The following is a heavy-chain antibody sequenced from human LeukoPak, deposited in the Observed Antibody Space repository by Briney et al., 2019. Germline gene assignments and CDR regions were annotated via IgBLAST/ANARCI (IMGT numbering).Heavy chain of an antibody. CDR3: ATAVSSGWYGRAGYGMDV. J-gene: IGHJ6*01. CDR2: FDPEYGET. V-gene: IGHV1-24*01. CDR1: GYTLTELS. Sequence: ASVKVSCKVSGYTLTELSKHGVRQAPGKGLEWRGGFDPEYGETSYAQKFQGRANMTGDKSTETAYMELSILRSEGPAVYYCATAVSSGWYGRAGYGMDVWGQGTTVTVSS. D-gene: IGHD6-19*01.